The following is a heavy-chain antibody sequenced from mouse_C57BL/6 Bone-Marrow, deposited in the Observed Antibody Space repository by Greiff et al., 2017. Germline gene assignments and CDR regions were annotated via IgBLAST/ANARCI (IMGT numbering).Heavy chain of an antibody. J-gene: IGHJ1*03. CDR1: GYTFTSYW. CDR2: IYPGSGST. Sequence: QVQLKQPGAELVKPGASVKMSCKASGYTFTSYWITWVKQRPGQGLEWIGDIYPGSGSTNYDEKFKSKATLTVDTSSSTAYMQLSSLTSEDSAVYYCARPYYSNYWYFDVWGTGTTVTVSS. CDR3: ARPYYSNYWYFDV. D-gene: IGHD2-5*01. V-gene: IGHV1-55*01.